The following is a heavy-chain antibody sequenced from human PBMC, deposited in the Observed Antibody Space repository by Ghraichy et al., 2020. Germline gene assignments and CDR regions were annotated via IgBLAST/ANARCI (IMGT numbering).Heavy chain of an antibody. J-gene: IGHJ5*01. V-gene: IGHV4-30-2*01. Sequence: SETLSLTCAVSGDSISSGSISRGGSSWSWIRQPPGKGLDWSGYIYESGSTFYNPSLKSRVSFSLDRSKNQFSLSLTSVTAADTAVYYCAREAGGYDTDWFDPWGQGILVTVSS. CDR3: AREAGGYDTDWFDP. CDR2: IYESGST. CDR1: GDSISSGSISRGGSS. D-gene: IGHD5-12*01.